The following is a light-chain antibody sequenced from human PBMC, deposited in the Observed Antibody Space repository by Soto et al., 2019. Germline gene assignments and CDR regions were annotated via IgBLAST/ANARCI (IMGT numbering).Light chain of an antibody. CDR3: QQYHQWPIT. V-gene: IGKV3-15*01. CDR1: QTINRN. Sequence: EVVLTQSPPTQSVSPGERASLSCSASQTINRNVAWYQQRPGQAPRLLIFGSSTRATGIPPRFSGSGSGTEFTLTISSLQSEDFAVYFCQQYHQWPITFGQGTRLEI. J-gene: IGKJ5*01. CDR2: GSS.